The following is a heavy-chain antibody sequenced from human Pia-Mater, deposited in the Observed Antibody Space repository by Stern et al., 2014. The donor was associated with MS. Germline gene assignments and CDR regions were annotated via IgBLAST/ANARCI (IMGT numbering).Heavy chain of an antibody. J-gene: IGHJ4*02. V-gene: IGHV3-30-3*01. CDR2: ISFDGNKK. CDR1: GFTFSTYP. Sequence: VQLVESGGGVVQPGTSLRLSCAASGFTFSTYPIHWVRQAPGKGLEWVAVISFDGNKKCFADSVKGRFTISRDNSKNTMYLQMNSLRDEDTAIYYCARGYSSGWLFLLDYWGQGTLVIVSS. D-gene: IGHD6-19*01. CDR3: ARGYSSGWLFLLDY.